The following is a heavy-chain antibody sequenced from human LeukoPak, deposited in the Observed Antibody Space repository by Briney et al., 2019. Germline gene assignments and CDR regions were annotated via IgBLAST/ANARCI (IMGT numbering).Heavy chain of an antibody. D-gene: IGHD6-19*01. CDR1: GGSISSSSYY. CDR2: IYYSGST. V-gene: IGHV4-39*01. J-gene: IGHJ3*02. Sequence: PSETLSLTRTVSGGSISSSSYYWGWIRQPPGKGLEWIGSIYYSGSTYYNPSLKSRVTISVDTSKNQFSLKLSSVTAADTAVYYCARQAIAVAGTRDLLAFDIWGQGTMVTVSS. CDR3: ARQAIAVAGTRDLLAFDI.